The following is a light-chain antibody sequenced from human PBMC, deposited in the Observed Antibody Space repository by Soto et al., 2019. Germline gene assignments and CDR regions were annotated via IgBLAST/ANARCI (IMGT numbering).Light chain of an antibody. CDR3: EAWDETLDGLYV. J-gene: IGLJ1*01. CDR2: ETD. V-gene: IGLV1-44*01. Sequence: QSSLTQPPSVSGTPGQRCTISCSGSISNVGINRVNLYQHLPGAAPRLLIYETDRRSSGVPDRFSASKSGTSASLAISGLTSEDEADYYCEAWDETLDGLYVFGTGTKVTVL. CDR1: ISNVGINR.